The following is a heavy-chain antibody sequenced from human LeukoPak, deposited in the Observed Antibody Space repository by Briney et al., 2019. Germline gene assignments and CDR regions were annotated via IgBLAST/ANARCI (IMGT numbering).Heavy chain of an antibody. J-gene: IGHJ5*02. CDR3: ARDRYYDSSGYYYH. Sequence: GGSLRLSCAVSGLTFSSYSMNWVRQAPGKGLEWVSSISSSSSYIYYADSVKGRFTISRDNAKNSLYLQMNSLRAEDTAVYYCARDRYYDSSGYYYHWGQGTLVTVSS. CDR2: ISSSSSYI. D-gene: IGHD3-22*01. CDR1: GLTFSSYS. V-gene: IGHV3-21*01.